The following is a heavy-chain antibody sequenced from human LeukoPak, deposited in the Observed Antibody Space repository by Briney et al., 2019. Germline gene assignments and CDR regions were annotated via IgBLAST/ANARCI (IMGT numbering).Heavy chain of an antibody. CDR1: GFPFSSYW. Sequence: GGSLRLSCVASGFPFSSYWMTWVRQAPGKGLEWVANIKQDGSKKSYVDSVKGRFTISRDNAKNSLYLQMNSLRAEDTAVYYCAREPREQWLVTHNHFDYWGQGTLVTVSS. V-gene: IGHV3-7*01. D-gene: IGHD6-19*01. CDR3: AREPREQWLVTHNHFDY. J-gene: IGHJ4*02. CDR2: IKQDGSKK.